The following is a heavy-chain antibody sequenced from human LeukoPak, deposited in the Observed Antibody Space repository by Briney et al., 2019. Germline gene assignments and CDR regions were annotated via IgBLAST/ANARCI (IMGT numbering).Heavy chain of an antibody. CDR2: INPNSGGT. CDR3: ARDRDVLRFLEWLYYDASDI. D-gene: IGHD3-3*01. CDR1: GYTFTGYY. Sequence: ASVKVSCKASGYTFTGYYMHWVRQAPGQGLEWMGWINPNSGGTNYAQKFQGRVTMTRDTSISTAYMELSRLRSDDTAVYYCARDRDVLRFLEWLYYDASDIWGQGTMVTVSS. J-gene: IGHJ3*02. V-gene: IGHV1-2*02.